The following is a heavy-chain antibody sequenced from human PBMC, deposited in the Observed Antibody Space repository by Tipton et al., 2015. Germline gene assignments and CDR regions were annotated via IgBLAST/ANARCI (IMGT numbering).Heavy chain of an antibody. J-gene: IGHJ5*02. V-gene: IGHV4-38-2*01. Sequence: TLSLTCAVSGYSISSGYYWGWIRQPPGKGLEWIGNIYHSGSTYYNPSLKSRVTISVDTSKNQFSLKLSSVTAADTAVYYCARTFHDVWGRANWFDPWGQGTLVTVSS. CDR2: IYHSGST. D-gene: IGHD3-3*01. CDR1: GYSISSGYY. CDR3: ARTFHDVWGRANWFDP.